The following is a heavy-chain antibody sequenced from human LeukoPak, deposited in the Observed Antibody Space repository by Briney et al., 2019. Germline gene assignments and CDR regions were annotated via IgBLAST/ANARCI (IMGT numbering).Heavy chain of an antibody. J-gene: IGHJ4*02. CDR2: IYYSGRT. Sequence: SETLSLTCTVSGGSISSDSYYWGWIRQPPGKGLEWIGSIYYSGRTYYNPSLKSRVTISVDRSKNQFSLKLSSVTAADTAVYYCARHVDGYDTYYFDYWGQGTLVTVSS. V-gene: IGHV4-39*07. CDR3: ARHVDGYDTYYFDY. CDR1: GGSISSDSYY. D-gene: IGHD5-12*01.